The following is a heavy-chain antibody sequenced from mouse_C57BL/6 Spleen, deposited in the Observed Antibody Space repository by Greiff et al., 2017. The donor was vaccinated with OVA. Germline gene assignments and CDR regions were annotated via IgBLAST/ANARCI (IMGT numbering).Heavy chain of an antibody. CDR3: ARSIIYYYGSSHFDY. CDR1: GYTFTSYW. D-gene: IGHD1-1*01. J-gene: IGHJ2*01. V-gene: IGHV1-61*01. Sequence: QVQLQQPGAELVRPGSSVKLSCKASGYTFTSYWMDWVKQRPGQGLEWIGNIYPSDSETHYNQKFKDKATLTVDKSSSTAYMQLSSLTSEDSAVYYCARSIIYYYGSSHFDYWGQGTTLTVSS. CDR2: IYPSDSET.